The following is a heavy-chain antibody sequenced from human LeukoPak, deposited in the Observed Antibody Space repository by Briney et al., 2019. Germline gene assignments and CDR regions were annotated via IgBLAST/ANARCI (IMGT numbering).Heavy chain of an antibody. CDR3: ARDPFSIAAAGTLWFDP. V-gene: IGHV3-21*01. D-gene: IGHD6-13*01. CDR2: ISSSSSYI. J-gene: IGHJ5*02. CDR1: GFTFSSYS. Sequence: PGGSLRLSCAASGFTFSSYSMNWVRQAPGKGLEWVSSISSSSSYIYYADSVKGRFTISRDNAKNSLYLQMNSLRAEDTAVYYCARDPFSIAAAGTLWFDPWGQGTLVTVSS.